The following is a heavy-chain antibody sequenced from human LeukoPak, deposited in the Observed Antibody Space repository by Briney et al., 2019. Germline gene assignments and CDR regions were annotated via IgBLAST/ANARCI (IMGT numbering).Heavy chain of an antibody. D-gene: IGHD6-19*01. CDR1: GYTFTSYD. Sequence: GASVKVSCKASGYTFTSYDINWVRQATGQGLEWMGWMNPNSGNTGYAQKFQGRVTITRNTSISTAYMELSSLRSEDTAVYYCARDRLVLDDFWFDPWGQGTLVTVSS. CDR3: ARDRLVLDDFWFDP. CDR2: MNPNSGNT. J-gene: IGHJ5*02. V-gene: IGHV1-8*03.